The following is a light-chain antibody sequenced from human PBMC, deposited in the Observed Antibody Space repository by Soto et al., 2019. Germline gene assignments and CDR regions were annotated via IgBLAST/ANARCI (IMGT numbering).Light chain of an antibody. V-gene: IGKV1-27*01. J-gene: IGKJ3*01. CDR1: QDIRNF. Sequence: DIQMTQSPTSLSASVGDRVTITCRASQDIRNFVAWYQQNPGKDPKLLIYAASTLQSGVPSRFSGSGSGTDFPLTLNSLQPEDVATYSCQKYSSVPVFGPGTKVEIK. CDR3: QKYSSVPV. CDR2: AAS.